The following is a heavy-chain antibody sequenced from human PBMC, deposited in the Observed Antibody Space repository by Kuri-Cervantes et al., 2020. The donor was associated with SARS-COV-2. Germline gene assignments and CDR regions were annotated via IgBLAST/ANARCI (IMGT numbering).Heavy chain of an antibody. J-gene: IGHJ4*02. Sequence: GGSLRLSCAASGFTFSSYAMSWVRQAPGKGLEWVSAISGSGGSTYYADSVKGRFTISRDNSKNTLYPQMNSLRAEDTAVYYCAKGIRRFLESLDYWGQGTLVTVSS. CDR3: AKGIRRFLESLDY. V-gene: IGHV3-23*01. D-gene: IGHD3-3*01. CDR1: GFTFSSYA. CDR2: ISGSGGST.